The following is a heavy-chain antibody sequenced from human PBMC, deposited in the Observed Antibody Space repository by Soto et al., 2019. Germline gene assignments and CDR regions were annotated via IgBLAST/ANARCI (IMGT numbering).Heavy chain of an antibody. V-gene: IGHV4-30-4*01. D-gene: IGHD5-18*01. Sequence: SETLSLTCPVSGGSVTSDEDYWTWIRQSPGKGLEWIGYISNSGSTGYNPSLKTRLSMSVDRSENRFTLRLTSVTAADTAVYFCATERGPPYGYFAPWGQETQVTVS. J-gene: IGHJ5*02. CDR1: GGSVTSDEDY. CDR2: ISNSGST. CDR3: ATERGPPYGYFAP.